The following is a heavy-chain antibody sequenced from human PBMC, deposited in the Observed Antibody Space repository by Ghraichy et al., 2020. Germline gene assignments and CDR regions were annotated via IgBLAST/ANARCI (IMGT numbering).Heavy chain of an antibody. CDR2: IYWNDDK. D-gene: IGHD3-22*01. J-gene: IGHJ4*02. Sequence: SGPTLVKRAQTLTLTCTFSGFSLNTRGVGVGWTRQPPGKALEWLALIYWNDDKRYSPSLKSRLSITKDTSKNQVVLTVTNMDPADTATYFCAHAYYYHISGYEYFDFWGQGTLVTVSS. CDR1: GFSLNTRGVG. V-gene: IGHV2-5*01. CDR3: AHAYYYHISGYEYFDF.